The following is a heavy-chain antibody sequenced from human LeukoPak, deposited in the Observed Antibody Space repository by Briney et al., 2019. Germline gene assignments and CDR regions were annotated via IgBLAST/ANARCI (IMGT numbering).Heavy chain of an antibody. CDR3: ARSARGSHYGFDY. CDR1: GFTFSTYD. J-gene: IGHJ4*02. CDR2: ISIAGAT. D-gene: IGHD1-26*01. V-gene: IGHV3-13*01. Sequence: GGSLRLSCAASGFTFSTYDMHWVRQAAGKGLEWVSAISIAGATYYAGSVQGRFTISRENAKDSLYLQMNSLRAGDSAVYYCARSARGSHYGFDYWGRGTLVTVSS.